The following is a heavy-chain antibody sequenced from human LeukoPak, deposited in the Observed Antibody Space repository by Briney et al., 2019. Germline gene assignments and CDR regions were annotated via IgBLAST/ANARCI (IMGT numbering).Heavy chain of an antibody. V-gene: IGHV3-49*04. J-gene: IGHJ4*02. CDR1: GFTFGDYA. Sequence: PGRSLRLSSTASGFTFGDYAMSWVRQAPGKGLEWVGFIRSKAYGGTTEYAASVKGRFTISRDDSKSIAYLQMNSLKTEDTAVYYCTRRGRGLYYYDSSGYQDWGQGTLVTVSS. CDR3: TRRGRGLYYYDSSGYQD. D-gene: IGHD3-22*01. CDR2: IRSKAYGGTT.